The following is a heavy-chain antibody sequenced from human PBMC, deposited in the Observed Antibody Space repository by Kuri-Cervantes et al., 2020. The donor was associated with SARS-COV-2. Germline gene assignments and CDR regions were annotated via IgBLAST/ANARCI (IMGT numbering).Heavy chain of an antibody. CDR1: GFTFSSYG. V-gene: IGHV3-33*01. CDR2: IWFDGTNE. D-gene: IGHD3-3*01. J-gene: IGHJ4*02. Sequence: GGSLRLSCAASGFTFSSYGMHWVRPAPGKGLEWVAVIWFDGTNEYYTDSVKGRFTISRENSKNTLHLQMNSLRAEDTAVYYCASDNVGASDVWGQGTLVTVSS. CDR3: ASDNVGASDV.